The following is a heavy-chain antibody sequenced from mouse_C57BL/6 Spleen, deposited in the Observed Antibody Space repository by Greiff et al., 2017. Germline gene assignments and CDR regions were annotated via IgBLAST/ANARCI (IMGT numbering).Heavy chain of an antibody. CDR1: GYAFSSSW. CDR2: IYPGDGDT. V-gene: IGHV1-82*01. CDR3: ARGQLRLRENYYAMDY. J-gene: IGHJ4*01. Sequence: QVQLQQFGPELVKPGASVKLSCKASGYAFSSSWMNWVKQRPGKGLEWIGRIYPGDGDTHYNGKFKGKATVTADKSSSTAYMQLSSLTSEDSAVYCCARGQLRLRENYYAMDYWGQGTSVTVSS. D-gene: IGHD3-2*02.